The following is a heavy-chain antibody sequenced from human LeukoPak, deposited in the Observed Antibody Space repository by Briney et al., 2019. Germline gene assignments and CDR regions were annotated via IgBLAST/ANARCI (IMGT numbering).Heavy chain of an antibody. CDR2: ISSSSSYI. V-gene: IGHV3-21*01. J-gene: IGHJ4*02. Sequence: PGGSLRLSCAASGFTFSSYSMNWVRQAPGKGLEWVSSISSSSSYIYYADSVKGRFTISRDNAKNSLYLQMNSLRAEDTAVYYCARTVGAVGYFDYWGQGTLVTVSS. D-gene: IGHD1-26*01. CDR3: ARTVGAVGYFDY. CDR1: GFTFSSYS.